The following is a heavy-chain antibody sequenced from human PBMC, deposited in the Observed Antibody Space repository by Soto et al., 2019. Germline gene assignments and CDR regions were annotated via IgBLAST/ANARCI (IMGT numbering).Heavy chain of an antibody. J-gene: IGHJ6*02. Sequence: SETLSLTCTVSGGSISSYYWSWIRQPPGKGLEWIGYIYYSGSTNYNPSLKSRVTISVETPKNQFSLKLSSVTAADTAVYYCATDSPGYNCNRYGMDVWGQGTTVTVSS. CDR2: IYYSGST. D-gene: IGHD1-20*01. V-gene: IGHV4-59*01. CDR1: GGSISSYY. CDR3: ATDSPGYNCNRYGMDV.